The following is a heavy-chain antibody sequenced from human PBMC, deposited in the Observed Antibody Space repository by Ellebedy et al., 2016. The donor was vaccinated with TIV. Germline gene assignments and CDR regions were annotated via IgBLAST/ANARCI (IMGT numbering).Heavy chain of an antibody. Sequence: MPSETLSLTCTVSGGSISSYYWSWIRQPPGKGLEWIGYIYYSGSTSYNPSLKIRVTISVDTSKNQFSLKLSSVTAADTAVYYCARHAPGYYDYWGQGTLVTVSS. D-gene: IGHD3-10*01. CDR2: IYYSGST. CDR3: ARHAPGYYDY. J-gene: IGHJ4*02. V-gene: IGHV4-59*08. CDR1: GGSISSYY.